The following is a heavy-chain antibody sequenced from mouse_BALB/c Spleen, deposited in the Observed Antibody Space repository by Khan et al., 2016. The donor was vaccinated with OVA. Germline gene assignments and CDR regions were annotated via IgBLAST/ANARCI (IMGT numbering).Heavy chain of an antibody. CDR2: ISTYYGDA. Sequence: QMQLEESGAELVRPGVSVKISCKGSGYTFTDFTMHWVKQSHAMSLEWIGVISTYYGDANYNQKFKDKATMTVDKSSNTAYLDLASLTSEASAIFDCTKGGGGDRFLYWGQGTLVTVSA. J-gene: IGHJ3*01. V-gene: IGHV1S137*01. CDR3: TKGGGGDRFLY. CDR1: GYTFTDFT.